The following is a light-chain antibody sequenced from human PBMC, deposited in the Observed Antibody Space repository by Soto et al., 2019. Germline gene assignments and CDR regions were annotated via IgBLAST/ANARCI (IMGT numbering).Light chain of an antibody. V-gene: IGLV2-8*01. CDR3: SSYAGSNNLV. CDR2: EVS. J-gene: IGLJ2*01. Sequence: QSALTQPPSASGSPGQSVTISCTGTSSDVGGYNYVSWYQQHPGKAPKLMIYEVSKRPSGVPDRFSGSKSGNTASLTVSGLQDEDEDDYHCSSYAGSNNLVFGGGTKVTVL. CDR1: SSDVGGYNY.